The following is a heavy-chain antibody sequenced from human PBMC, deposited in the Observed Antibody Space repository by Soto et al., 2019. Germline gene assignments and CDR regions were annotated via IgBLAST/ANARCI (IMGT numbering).Heavy chain of an antibody. Sequence: SGPTLVNPTQTLTLTCTFSGFSLSTSGMRVSWIRQPPGKPLEWLARIDWDDDKFYTTSLKTRLTISKDTSKNQVVLTLTNVDPADTGTYYYARGGFRELINYYGLDVWGQGTTVTVSS. CDR2: IDWDDDK. J-gene: IGHJ6*02. CDR3: ARGGFRELINYYGLDV. CDR1: GFSLSTSGMR. D-gene: IGHD3-10*01. V-gene: IGHV2-70*04.